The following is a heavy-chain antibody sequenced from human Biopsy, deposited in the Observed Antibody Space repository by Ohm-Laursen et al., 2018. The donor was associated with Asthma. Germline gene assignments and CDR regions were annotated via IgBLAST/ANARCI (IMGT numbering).Heavy chain of an antibody. CDR3: ARGDGSNWSHYYFDY. Sequence: SLRPSCAASGFTLTTYAIHWVRQAPGKGLEWVSVIYSGGTSHTADSVRGRFTISRDYSKNTLYLQMHSLRAEDTAVYYCARGDGSNWSHYYFDYWGQGTLVTVSS. D-gene: IGHD4-23*01. J-gene: IGHJ4*02. CDR2: IYSGGTS. CDR1: GFTLTTYA. V-gene: IGHV3-53*01.